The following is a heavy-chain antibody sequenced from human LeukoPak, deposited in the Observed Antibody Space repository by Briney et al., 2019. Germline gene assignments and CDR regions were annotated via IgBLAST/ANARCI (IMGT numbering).Heavy chain of an antibody. J-gene: IGHJ4*02. CDR2: ISYDGSNK. V-gene: IGHV3-30*18. CDR1: GFIFSSYG. D-gene: IGHD6-13*01. CDR3: ANNLDSSSWYYFDY. Sequence: GGSLRLSCAASGFIFSSYGMHWVRQAPGKGLEWVAVISYDGSNKYYADSVKGRFTISRDNSKNTLSLQMNGLRAEDTAVYYCANNLDSSSWYYFDYWGQGTLVTVSS.